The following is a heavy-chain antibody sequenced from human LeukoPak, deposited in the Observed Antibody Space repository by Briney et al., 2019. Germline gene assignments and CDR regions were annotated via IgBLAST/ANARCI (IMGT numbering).Heavy chain of an antibody. CDR1: GFSLSTSGVG. J-gene: IGHJ4*02. D-gene: IGHD2-2*01. CDR3: VHYCSSTSCYNRQFDY. CDR2: IYWNDDK. V-gene: IGHV2-5*01. Sequence: SGPTLVNPTQTLTLTCTFSGFSLSTSGVGVGWIRQPPGKALEWLALIYWNDDKRYSPSLKSRLTITKDTSKNQVVLTMTNMDPVDTATYYCVHYCSSTSCYNRQFDYWGQGTLVTVSS.